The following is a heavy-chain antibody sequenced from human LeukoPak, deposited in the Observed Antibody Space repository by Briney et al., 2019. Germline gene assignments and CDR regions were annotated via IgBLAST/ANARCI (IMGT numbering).Heavy chain of an antibody. J-gene: IGHJ5*02. D-gene: IGHD3-9*01. CDR3: VKASDILGFDP. CDR2: ISSNGGST. CDR1: GFTFSSYA. V-gene: IGHV3-64D*06. Sequence: GGSLRLSCSASGFTFSSYAMHWGRQAPGKGLEYVSAISSNGGSTYYADSVKSRFTISRDNSKNTLYLQMSSLRAEDTAVYYCVKASDILGFDPWGQGTLVTVSS.